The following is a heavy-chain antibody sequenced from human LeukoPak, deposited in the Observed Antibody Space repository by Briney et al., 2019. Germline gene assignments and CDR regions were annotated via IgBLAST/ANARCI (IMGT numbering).Heavy chain of an antibody. CDR3: AKEVGYDSSGYDDY. J-gene: IGHJ4*02. CDR1: GFTFSDYY. CDR2: ISSSGSTI. Sequence: PGGSLRLSCAASGFTFSDYYMSWIRQAPGKGLEWVSYISSSGSTIYYADSVKGRFTISRDNSKNTLYLQMNSLRAEDTAVYYCAKEVGYDSSGYDDYWGQGTLVTVSS. V-gene: IGHV3-11*01. D-gene: IGHD3-22*01.